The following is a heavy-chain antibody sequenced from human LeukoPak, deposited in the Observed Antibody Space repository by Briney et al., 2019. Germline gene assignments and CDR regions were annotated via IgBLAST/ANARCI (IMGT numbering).Heavy chain of an antibody. CDR1: GYTFTGHY. CDR3: ASRYDYGDYELEG. D-gene: IGHD4-17*01. CDR2: INPNSGTT. J-gene: IGHJ4*02. V-gene: IGHV1-2*02. Sequence: GASVKVSCKASGYTFTGHYVHWVRQAPGQGLEWMGWINPNSGTTDYAQKFQGRVTLTRDTSISTAYMELSSLRSEDTAVYYCASRYDYGDYELEGWGQGTLVTVSS.